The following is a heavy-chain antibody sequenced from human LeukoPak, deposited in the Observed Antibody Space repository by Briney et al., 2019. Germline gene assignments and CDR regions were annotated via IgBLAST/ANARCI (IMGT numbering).Heavy chain of an antibody. V-gene: IGHV4-59*08. CDR2: IYYSGST. D-gene: IGHD7-27*01. Sequence: SETLSLTCTVSGGSISSYYWSWIRQPPGKGLEWIGYIYYSGSTNYNPSLKSRVTISVDTSRNQFSLKLSSVTAADTAVYYCARRGNWGSSTHFDYWGQGTLVTVSS. CDR3: ARRGNWGSSTHFDY. J-gene: IGHJ4*02. CDR1: GGSISSYY.